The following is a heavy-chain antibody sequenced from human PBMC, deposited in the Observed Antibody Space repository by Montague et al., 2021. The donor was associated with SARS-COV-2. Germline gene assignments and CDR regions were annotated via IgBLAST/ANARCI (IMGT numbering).Heavy chain of an antibody. J-gene: IGHJ3*01. Sequence: SETLSLTCTVSGGSITNNIDYWAWIRQPPGKGLEWIGSIYYTGNIYYNPSLKSRVTISVVTSKNHFTLKLSSVTAAETAVYYCARLKRYFDSSGSPSALDFWGQGTKVTVSS. CDR1: GGSITNNIDY. CDR2: IYYTGNI. CDR3: ARLKRYFDSSGSPSALDF. V-gene: IGHV4-39*02. D-gene: IGHD3-22*01.